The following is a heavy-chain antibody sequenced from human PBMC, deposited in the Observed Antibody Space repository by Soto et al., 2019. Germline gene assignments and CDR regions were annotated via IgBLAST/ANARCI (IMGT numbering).Heavy chain of an antibody. CDR3: TRVLYRYGRSSDAFDI. D-gene: IGHD5-18*01. V-gene: IGHV3-49*03. CDR1: GFTFGDYA. CDR2: IRSKGYGGTT. J-gene: IGHJ3*02. Sequence: GGSLRLSCTASGFTFGDYAMSWIRQAPGKGLEWVGFIRSKGYGGTTEYAASVKGRFSVSRDDSKSIAYLQMDSLKTEDTAVYYCTRVLYRYGRSSDAFDIRGQGTMVTVSS.